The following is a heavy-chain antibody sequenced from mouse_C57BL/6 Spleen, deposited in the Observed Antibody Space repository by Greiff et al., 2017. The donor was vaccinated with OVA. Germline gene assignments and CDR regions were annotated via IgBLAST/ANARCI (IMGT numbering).Heavy chain of an antibody. CDR3: ARSITTVVADWYFDV. CDR1: GYTFTSYW. CDR2: IDPSDSYT. Sequence: QVQLQQPGAELVMPGASVKLSCKASGYTFTSYWMHWVKQRPGQGLEWIGEIDPSDSYTNYNQKLKGKSTLTVDKSSSTAYMQLSSLTSEDSAVYYCARSITTVVADWYFDVWGTGTTVTVSS. J-gene: IGHJ1*03. D-gene: IGHD1-1*01. V-gene: IGHV1-69*01.